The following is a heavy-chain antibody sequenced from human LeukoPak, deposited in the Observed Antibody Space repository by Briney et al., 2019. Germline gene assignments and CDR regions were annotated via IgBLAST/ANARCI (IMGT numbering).Heavy chain of an antibody. D-gene: IGHD3-10*02. V-gene: IGHV4-39*01. Sequence: PSETLSLTCTVSGGSISTSRYYWGWIRQPPGKGLEWIGSIFYSGSTYYNPSLKSRVTISVDTSKKQFSLKLSSVTAADTAVYYCARMVGEPGAEYFQHWGQGTLVTVSS. CDR1: GGSISTSRYY. CDR2: IFYSGST. CDR3: ARMVGEPGAEYFQH. J-gene: IGHJ1*01.